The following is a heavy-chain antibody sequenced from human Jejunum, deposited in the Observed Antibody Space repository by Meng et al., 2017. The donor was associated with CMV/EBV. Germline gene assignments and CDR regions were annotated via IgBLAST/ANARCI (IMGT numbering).Heavy chain of an antibody. CDR2: IYYSGST. D-gene: IGHD3-3*01. CDR1: TSSYY. J-gene: IGHJ4*02. Sequence: TSSYYWGWIRQPPGKGLEWIGNIYYSGSTYYNPSLKSRVTISVDTSKNQFSLKLSSVTAADTAVYYCARQRALGYDFWSGSYYFDYWGQGTLVTVSS. CDR3: ARQRALGYDFWSGSYYFDY. V-gene: IGHV4-39*01.